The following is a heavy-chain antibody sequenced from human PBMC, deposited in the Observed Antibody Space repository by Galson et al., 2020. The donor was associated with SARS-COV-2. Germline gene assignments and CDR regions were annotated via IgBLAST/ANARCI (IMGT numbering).Heavy chain of an antibody. CDR3: ARAGITGTVDYYYYYMDV. CDR1: GYTFTSYG. J-gene: IGHJ6*03. Sequence: ASVKVSCKASGYTFTSYGISWVRQAPGHGLEWMGWISAYNGNTNYAQKLQGRVTMTTDTSTSTAYMELRSLRSADTAVYYCARAGITGTVDYYYYYMDVWGKGTTVTVSS. CDR2: ISAYNGNT. V-gene: IGHV1-18*01. D-gene: IGHD1-20*01.